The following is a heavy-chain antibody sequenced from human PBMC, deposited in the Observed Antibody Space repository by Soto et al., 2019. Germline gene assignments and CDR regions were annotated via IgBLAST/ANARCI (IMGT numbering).Heavy chain of an antibody. CDR2: IYYSGST. D-gene: IGHD6-6*01. V-gene: IGHV4-31*03. CDR1: GGSISSGGYY. Sequence: LSLTCTVSGGSISSGGYYWSWIRQHPGKGLEWIGYIYYSGSTYYNPSLKSRVTISVDTSKNQFSLKLSSVTAADTAVYYCARGPLIAPQYFQHWGQGTLVTVSS. CDR3: ARGPLIAPQYFQH. J-gene: IGHJ1*01.